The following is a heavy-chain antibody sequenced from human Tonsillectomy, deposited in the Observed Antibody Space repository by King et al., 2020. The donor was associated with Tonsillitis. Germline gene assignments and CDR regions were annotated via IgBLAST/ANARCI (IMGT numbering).Heavy chain of an antibody. V-gene: IGHV3-30*18. CDR1: GFTFSSYG. J-gene: IGHJ4*01. CDR2: ISFDGSKK. Sequence: VQLVESGGGVVQPGKSLRLSCAASGFTFSSYGMHWVRQAPGKGLEWVALISFDGSKKDYADSVKGRFTISRDNSKNTLYLQMNSLRTEDSAVYYCAKDAFGADIFDSWGHGILVTVSS. D-gene: IGHD3-16*01. CDR3: AKDAFGADIFDS.